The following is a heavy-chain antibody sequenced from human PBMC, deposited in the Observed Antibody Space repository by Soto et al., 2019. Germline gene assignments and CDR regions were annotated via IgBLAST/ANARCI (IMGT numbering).Heavy chain of an antibody. Sequence: TGGSLRLSCVASGINLINHAMTWVRQAPGKGLEWVSTVSETGTVTYYADSVKGRFTISRDNSRNTLYLQLNNLRAEDTAVYYCVTGSSGTRGEDFWGPGALVTVSS. D-gene: IGHD3-16*01. J-gene: IGHJ4*02. CDR3: VTGSSGTRGEDF. V-gene: IGHV3-23*01. CDR1: GINLINHA. CDR2: VSETGTVT.